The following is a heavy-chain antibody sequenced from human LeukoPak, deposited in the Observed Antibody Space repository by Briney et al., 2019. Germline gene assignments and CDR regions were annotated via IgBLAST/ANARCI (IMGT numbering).Heavy chain of an antibody. CDR2: INNGGVTI. J-gene: IGHJ4*02. CDR1: GFTFSDYY. Sequence: GGSLRLSCAAAGFTFSDYYMSWIRQAPGKGLEWVSYINNGGVTIYYADSVKGRFTVSRDNTKNSLYLQMNSLRAEDTAVYYCARVWGYGSGGFDYWGQGTLVTVSS. CDR3: ARVWGYGSGGFDY. D-gene: IGHD3-10*01. V-gene: IGHV3-11*04.